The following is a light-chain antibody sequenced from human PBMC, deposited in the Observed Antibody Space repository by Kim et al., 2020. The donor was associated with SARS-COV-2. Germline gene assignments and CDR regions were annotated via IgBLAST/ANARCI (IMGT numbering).Light chain of an antibody. CDR2: DVS. Sequence: GQSSTISCTGTSSDIGNDNFDSWSQQHPGKAPKLLIYDVSKRPSGVSDRFSGSKSGNTASLTISGLQAEDEADYYCSSHIGSSTWVFGGGTKLTVL. J-gene: IGLJ3*02. CDR1: SSDIGNDNF. CDR3: SSHIGSSTWV. V-gene: IGLV2-14*04.